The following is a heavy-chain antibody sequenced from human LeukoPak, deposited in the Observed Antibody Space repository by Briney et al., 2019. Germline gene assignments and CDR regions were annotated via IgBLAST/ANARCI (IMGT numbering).Heavy chain of an antibody. CDR3: ARHLWDYYYDMDI. D-gene: IGHD2-21*01. Sequence: PSATLTLTCTVSGDSFTSYYWRWIRQPAGKGLEWIGRIYSSGSTTYNPPLRSRLALSVDTSKSQFSLKLTSVTAAGTAVYYGARHLWDYYYDMDIWGQGTTVTVSS. CDR2: IYSSGST. CDR1: GDSFTSYY. V-gene: IGHV4-4*07. J-gene: IGHJ6*02.